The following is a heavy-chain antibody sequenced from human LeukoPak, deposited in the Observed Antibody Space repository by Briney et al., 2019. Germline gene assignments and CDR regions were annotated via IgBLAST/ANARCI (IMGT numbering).Heavy chain of an antibody. CDR2: IYNGGTT. V-gene: IGHV3-53*01. J-gene: IGHJ4*02. CDR3: AGEGASSLVRGVIGY. Sequence: GGSLRLSCAASGFTVSTNYMSWVRQAPGRGLEWVSVIYNGGTTHYADSVKGRFTISRDHSQNTLYLQMNSLRVEDTAVYYCAGEGASSLVRGVIGYWGPGTLVTVSS. CDR1: GFTVSTNY. D-gene: IGHD3-10*01.